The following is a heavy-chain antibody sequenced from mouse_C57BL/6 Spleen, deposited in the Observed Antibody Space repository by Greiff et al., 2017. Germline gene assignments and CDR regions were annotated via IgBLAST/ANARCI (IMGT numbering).Heavy chain of an antibody. CDR1: GYSITSGYY. Sequence: ESGPGLVKPSQSLSLTCSVTGYSITSGYYWNWIRQFPGNKLEWMGYISYDGSNNYNPSLKNRISITRDTSKNQFFLKLNSVTTEDTATYYCARERGREVDYWGQGTTLTVSS. CDR3: ARERGREVDY. V-gene: IGHV3-6*01. CDR2: ISYDGSN. J-gene: IGHJ2*01. D-gene: IGHD1-3*01.